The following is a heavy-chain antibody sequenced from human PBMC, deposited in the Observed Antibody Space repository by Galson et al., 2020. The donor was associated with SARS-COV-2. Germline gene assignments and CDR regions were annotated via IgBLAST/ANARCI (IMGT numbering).Heavy chain of an antibody. V-gene: IGHV3-30*04. CDR3: ARETDDHTSSWYDH. J-gene: IGHJ5*02. Sequence: GGSLRLTCRASGFTFSSSAMHWVRQAPGKGLEWVAIISYDGTKRYNLDSVKGRFTISRDNSKNTLFLQMDSLTTEDTAVYYCARETDDHTSSWYDHWGQGTLVTVSS. CDR2: ISYDGTKR. D-gene: IGHD6-13*01. CDR1: GFTFSSSA.